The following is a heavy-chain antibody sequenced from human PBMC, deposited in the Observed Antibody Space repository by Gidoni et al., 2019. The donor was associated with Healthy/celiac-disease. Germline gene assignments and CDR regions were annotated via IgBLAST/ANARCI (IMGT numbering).Heavy chain of an antibody. CDR1: GGSISSYY. CDR2: IYYSGST. CDR3: ARTGLRFLEWLFDY. V-gene: IGHV4-59*01. Sequence: QVQLQESGPGLVKPSETLSLTCTVSGGSISSYYWSWIRQPPGKGLEWIGYIYYSGSTNYTPSLKSRVTISVDTSKNQFSLKLSSVTAADTAVYYCARTGLRFLEWLFDYWGQGTLVTVSS. D-gene: IGHD3-3*01. J-gene: IGHJ4*02.